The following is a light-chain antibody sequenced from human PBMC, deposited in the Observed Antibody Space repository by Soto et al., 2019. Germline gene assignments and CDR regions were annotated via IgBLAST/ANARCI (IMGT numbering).Light chain of an antibody. Sequence: QLVLTQPPSASGTPGQRVTISCSGSSSSIGSNTVNWYQQLPGTAPKLLIYGHNQRPSGVPVRFSGSRSGTSASLAISGLQSEDEADYYCAAWDDSLNGRVFGGGTKLTVL. CDR3: AAWDDSLNGRV. J-gene: IGLJ2*01. CDR1: SSSIGSNT. V-gene: IGLV1-44*01. CDR2: GHN.